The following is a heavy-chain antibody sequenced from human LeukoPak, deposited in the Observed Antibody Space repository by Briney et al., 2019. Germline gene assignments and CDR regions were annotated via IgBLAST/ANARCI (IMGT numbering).Heavy chain of an antibody. CDR3: ARGYGSGSCST. CDR2: TSTSVPT. Sequence: PSETLSLTCIVSGVSTSSGYWSWIRQPAGKGLEWMGHTSTSVPTYYNPSLKSRVTMSLDTSENHFSLKLNSVTAADTAVYYCARGYGSGSCSTWGQGTLVTVSS. CDR1: GVSTSSGY. J-gene: IGHJ5*02. V-gene: IGHV4-4*07. D-gene: IGHD3-10*01.